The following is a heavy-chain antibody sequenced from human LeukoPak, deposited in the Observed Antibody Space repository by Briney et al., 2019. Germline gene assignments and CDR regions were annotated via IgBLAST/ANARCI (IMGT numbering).Heavy chain of an antibody. V-gene: IGHV3-23*01. CDR3: ARDMGLLGYCSGGSCPNTGAFDI. J-gene: IGHJ3*02. D-gene: IGHD2-15*01. CDR2: TVGGGDGT. Sequence: GGSLRLSCAASGFTFSSTSMSWVRQAPGKGLEWVAVTVGGGDGTYYADSVKGRFTISRDNSKNTLYLQMNSLRAEDTAVYYCARDMGLLGYCSGGSCPNTGAFDIWGQGTMVTVSS. CDR1: GFTFSSTS.